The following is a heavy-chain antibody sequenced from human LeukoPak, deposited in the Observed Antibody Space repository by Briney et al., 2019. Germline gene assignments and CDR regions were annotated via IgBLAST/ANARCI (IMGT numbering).Heavy chain of an antibody. D-gene: IGHD2-2*01. J-gene: IGHJ3*02. CDR1: GFTFSSYW. V-gene: IGHV3-74*01. CDR3: ASISYDCNSTSCYSVDAFDI. Sequence: GGSLRLSCAASGFTFSSYWMHWVRQAPGKGLVWVSRINSDGSSTSYADSVKGRFTISRDNAKNTLYLQMNSLRAEDTAVYYCASISYDCNSTSCYSVDAFDIWGQGTMVTVSS. CDR2: INSDGSST.